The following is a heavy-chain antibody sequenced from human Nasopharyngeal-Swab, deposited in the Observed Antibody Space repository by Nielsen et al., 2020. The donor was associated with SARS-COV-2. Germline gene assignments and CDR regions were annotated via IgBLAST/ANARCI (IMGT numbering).Heavy chain of an antibody. CDR2: IFSGGTST. D-gene: IGHD3-16*01. V-gene: IGHV3-23*03. Sequence: GESLKISCAASGFTFSSYAMSWVRQAPGKGPEWVSVIFSGGTSTFYADSVKGRFTISRDNSKNTLFLQMNSLRAEDTAVYYCAKGLADYGEDAFDIWGQGTMVTVSS. CDR3: AKGLADYGEDAFDI. CDR1: GFTFSSYA. J-gene: IGHJ3*02.